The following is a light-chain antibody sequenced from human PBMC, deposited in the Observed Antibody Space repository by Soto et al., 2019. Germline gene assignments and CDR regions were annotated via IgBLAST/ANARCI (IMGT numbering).Light chain of an antibody. J-gene: IGLJ1*01. CDR3: TSFTTSTNLYL. Sequence: QSVLTQPASVSGSPGQSITISCTGSSSDVGGYNFVSWYQQHPGKAPKLLIFEVSNRPSGVSYRFSGSKSGNTASLTISGLQAEDEADYYCTSFTTSTNLYLFGTGTQLTVL. CDR1: SSDVGGYNF. V-gene: IGLV2-14*01. CDR2: EVS.